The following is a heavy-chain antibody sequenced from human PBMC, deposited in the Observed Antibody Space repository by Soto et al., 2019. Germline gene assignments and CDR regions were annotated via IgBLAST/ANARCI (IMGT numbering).Heavy chain of an antibody. CDR2: IIPIFGTA. D-gene: IGHD4-17*01. V-gene: IGHV1-69*06. CDR3: ARGNGDYAQYYFDY. J-gene: IGHJ4*02. CDR1: GGTFSSYA. Sequence: GASVKVSCKASGGTFSSYAISWVRQAPGQGLEWMGGIIPIFGTANYAQKFQGRVTITADKSTSTAYMELSSLRSEDTAVYYCARGNGDYAQYYFDYWGQGTLVTSPQ.